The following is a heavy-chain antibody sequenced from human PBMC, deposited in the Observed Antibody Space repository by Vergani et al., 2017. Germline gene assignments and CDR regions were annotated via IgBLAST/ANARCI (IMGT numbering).Heavy chain of an antibody. Sequence: QVQLQESGPGLVKPSQTLSLTCTVSGGSFSTGGQSWTWLRQSAGKGLEWIGRIYTSGATNYNPSLRSRAIISVDASKKQFSLKLTSVTAAETAVYYCARDGGEYDKDALDVWGQGTKVTVTS. V-gene: IGHV4-61*02. CDR3: ARDGGEYDKDALDV. CDR1: GGSFSTGGQS. CDR2: IYTSGAT. J-gene: IGHJ3*01. D-gene: IGHD2-21*01.